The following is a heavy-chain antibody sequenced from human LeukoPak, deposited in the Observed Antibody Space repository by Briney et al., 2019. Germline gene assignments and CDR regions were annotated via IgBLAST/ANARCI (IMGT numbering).Heavy chain of an antibody. Sequence: SETLSLTCTVSGGSISSYYWSWIRQPPGKGLEWIGYIYYSRSTNYNPSLKSRVTISVDTSKNQFSLKLSSVTAADTAVYYCARVPFSSRYYYYYMDVWGKGTTVTVSS. CDR1: GGSISSYY. D-gene: IGHD6-6*01. CDR3: ARVPFSSRYYYYYMDV. CDR2: IYYSRST. J-gene: IGHJ6*03. V-gene: IGHV4-59*01.